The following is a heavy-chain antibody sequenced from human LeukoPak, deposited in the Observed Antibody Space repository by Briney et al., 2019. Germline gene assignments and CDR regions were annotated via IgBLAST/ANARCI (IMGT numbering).Heavy chain of an antibody. J-gene: IGHJ4*02. CDR3: ARVPPYGSGRGYFDY. CDR1: GGPFSGYY. Sequence: PSETLSLTCAVYGGPFSGYYWSWIRQPPGKGLEWIGEINHSGSTNYNPSLKSRVTISVDTSKNQFSLKLSSVTAADTAVYYCARVPPYGSGRGYFDYWGQGTLVTVSS. CDR2: INHSGST. V-gene: IGHV4-34*01. D-gene: IGHD3-10*01.